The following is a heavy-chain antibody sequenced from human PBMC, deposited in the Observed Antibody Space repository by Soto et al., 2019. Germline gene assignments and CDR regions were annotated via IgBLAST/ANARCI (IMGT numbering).Heavy chain of an antibody. CDR1: GFTFSSYA. J-gene: IGHJ1*01. CDR2: MSGSGAST. Sequence: EVQLLESGGGLVQPGGSLRLSCAASGFTFSSYAINWVRQAPGKGLEWVAAMSGSGASTYYADSVKGRFIISRDNSKNTLYLQLNSLRVEDTATYYCAAGGRIVVTTDFQHWGQGTLDTVSS. CDR3: AAGGRIVVTTDFQH. V-gene: IGHV3-23*01. D-gene: IGHD3-22*01.